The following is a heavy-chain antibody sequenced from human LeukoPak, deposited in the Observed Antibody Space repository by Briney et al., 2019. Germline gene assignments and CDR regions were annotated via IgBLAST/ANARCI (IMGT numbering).Heavy chain of an antibody. V-gene: IGHV3-9*01. Sequence: GGSLRLSCEASGFTFDDYGMHWVRQAPGKGLEWVSTISWNSASVVYVDSVKGRFTISRDNAKKILYLQMNSLRPEDTALYYCAKDYGYSSSWYDYWGQGTLVTVSS. CDR3: AKDYGYSSSWYDY. CDR2: ISWNSASV. CDR1: GFTFDDYG. D-gene: IGHD6-13*01. J-gene: IGHJ4*02.